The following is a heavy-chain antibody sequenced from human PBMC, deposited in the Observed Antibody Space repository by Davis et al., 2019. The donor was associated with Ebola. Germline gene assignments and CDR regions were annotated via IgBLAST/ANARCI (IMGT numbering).Heavy chain of an antibody. D-gene: IGHD2-21*01. CDR3: ARVGGEILWFGWFDP. Sequence: SETLSLTCTVSGGSISNYYWSWIRQPPGKGLEWIGYIYYSGSTNYDPSLKSRVTISVDTSKNQFSLKLSSVTAADTAVYYCARVGGEILWFGWFDPWGQGTLVTVSS. V-gene: IGHV4-59*08. J-gene: IGHJ5*02. CDR2: IYYSGST. CDR1: GGSISNYY.